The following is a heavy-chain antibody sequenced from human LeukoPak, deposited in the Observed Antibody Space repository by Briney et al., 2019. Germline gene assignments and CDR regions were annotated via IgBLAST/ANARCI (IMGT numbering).Heavy chain of an antibody. Sequence: ASVKVSCKASGYTFTGYYMHWVRQAPGQGLEWMGWINPNSGGTNYAQKFQGRVTMIRDTSISTACMELSSLRSDDTAVYYCARGPILYGGNSGSLNDWGQGTLVTVSS. J-gene: IGHJ4*02. CDR2: INPNSGGT. CDR3: ARGPILYGGNSGSLND. CDR1: GYTFTGYY. D-gene: IGHD4-23*01. V-gene: IGHV1-2*02.